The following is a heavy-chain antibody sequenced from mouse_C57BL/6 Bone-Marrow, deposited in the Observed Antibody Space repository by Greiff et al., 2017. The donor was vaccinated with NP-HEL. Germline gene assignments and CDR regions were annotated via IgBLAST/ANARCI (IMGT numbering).Heavy chain of an antibody. J-gene: IGHJ3*01. CDR3: AKGRDYGSSYGFAY. D-gene: IGHD1-1*01. CDR2: IDPANGNT. CDR1: GFNIKNTY. Sequence: EVQLQESVAELVRPGASVKLSCTASGFNIKNTYMHWVKQRPEQGLEWIGRIDPANGNTKYAPKFQGKATITADTSSNTTYLQLSSLTSEDTAIYYCAKGRDYGSSYGFAYWGQGTLVTVSA. V-gene: IGHV14-3*01.